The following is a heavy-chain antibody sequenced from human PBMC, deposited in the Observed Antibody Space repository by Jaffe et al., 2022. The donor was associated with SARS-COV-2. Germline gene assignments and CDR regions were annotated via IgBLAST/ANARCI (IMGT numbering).Heavy chain of an antibody. J-gene: IGHJ6*03. CDR3: ARRKGRDDYNYYYYYYMDV. Sequence: EVQLVQSGAEVKKPGESLKISCKAYGYTFNTYWIGWVRQTPGKGLEWMGFIYPGDSEIRYSPSFQGQVTIAADRSLNTAYLKWSSLEASDTAIYYCARRKGRDDYNYYYYYYMDVWGKGTTVTVSS. CDR1: GYTFNTYW. CDR2: IYPGDSEI. D-gene: IGHD4-4*01. V-gene: IGHV5-51*01.